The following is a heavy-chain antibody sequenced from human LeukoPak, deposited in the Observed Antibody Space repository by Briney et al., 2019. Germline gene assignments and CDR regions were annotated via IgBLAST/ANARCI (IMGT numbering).Heavy chain of an antibody. V-gene: IGHV3-7*05. J-gene: IGHJ4*02. CDR2: MNPDGSTK. CDR1: GIAFISSW. Sequence: PGRSLRLSCAASGIAFISSWMPGVRQAPGKGLEWVANMNPDGSTKNYVDSVRGRFTISSDNAKNSLYLQMNSLRADDMAVYYCARDSGYSAFDYWGQGTLVTVSS. CDR3: ARDSGYSAFDY. D-gene: IGHD5-12*01.